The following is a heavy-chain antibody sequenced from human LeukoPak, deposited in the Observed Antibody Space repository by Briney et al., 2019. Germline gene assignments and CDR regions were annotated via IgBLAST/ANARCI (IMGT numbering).Heavy chain of an antibody. CDR1: GGSISSYY. Sequence: SSETLSLTCTVSGGSISSYYWSWIRQPPGKGLEWVGYIYYSGSTNYNPSLKSRVTISVDTSKNQFSLKLSSVTAADTAVYYCAREVGGDSDAFDIWGQGTMVTVSS. D-gene: IGHD4-23*01. CDR3: AREVGGDSDAFDI. CDR2: IYYSGST. J-gene: IGHJ3*02. V-gene: IGHV4-59*01.